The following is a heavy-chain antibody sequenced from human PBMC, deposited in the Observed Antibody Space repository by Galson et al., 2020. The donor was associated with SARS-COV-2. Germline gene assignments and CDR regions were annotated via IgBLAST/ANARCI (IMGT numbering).Heavy chain of an antibody. CDR2: INPNSGGT. D-gene: IGHD3-10*01. V-gene: IGHV1-2*02. J-gene: IGHJ4*02. Sequence: ASVKVSCKASGYTFTDYFMHCVRQAPGQGLEWMGWINPNSGGTHYVQKFQGRVTMTRDTSITTVYMELSRLRSDDTALYYCARDLRLYYASGGSDYWGQGTLVTVSS. CDR3: ARDLRLYYASGGSDY. CDR1: GYTFTDYF.